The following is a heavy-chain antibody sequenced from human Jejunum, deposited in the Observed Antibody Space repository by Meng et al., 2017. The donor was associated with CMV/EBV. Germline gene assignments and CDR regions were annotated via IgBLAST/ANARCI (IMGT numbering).Heavy chain of an antibody. CDR2: INHSGST. V-gene: IGHV4-34*01. CDR1: ASFSAYS. D-gene: IGHD5-12*01. Sequence: ASFSAYSRSWLRQPPGKGLEWIGEINHSGSTNYNPSLKSRVIISVDTSKKQFSLKLSSVTAADTAIYYCARGPPLSSDIAPPYPFYWGQGTLVTVSS. CDR3: ARGPPLSSDIAPPYPFY. J-gene: IGHJ4*02.